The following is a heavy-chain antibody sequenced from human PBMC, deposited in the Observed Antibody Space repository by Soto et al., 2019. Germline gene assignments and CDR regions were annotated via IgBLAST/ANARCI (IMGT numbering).Heavy chain of an antibody. V-gene: IGHV3-66*01. J-gene: IGHJ4*02. CDR1: GFTVSSNY. Sequence: EVQLVESGGGLVQPGGSLRLSCAASGFTVSSNYMSWVRQAPGKGLEWVSVVYTGGNTYYAESVEDRFTISRDNFQNMRYLQLTSLQAEGTAVYDWAGSVGGGFDCWGQGTLVTVSS. CDR3: AGSVGGGFDC. D-gene: IGHD3-10*01. CDR2: VYTGGNT.